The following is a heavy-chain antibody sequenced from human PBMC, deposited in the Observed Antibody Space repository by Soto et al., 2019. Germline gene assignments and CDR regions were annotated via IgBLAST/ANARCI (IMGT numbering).Heavy chain of an antibody. Sequence: TLSPTGAVSGVSISTGGYYWSWIRQHPGKGLEWIGNIYYSWRTYYNPSLKSRVILSVDTSKNHFSLNLRSLTAADSDMYYCANVIGGDSEYYFDYWGQGALVTVSS. CDR2: IYYSWRT. CDR1: GVSISTGGYY. V-gene: IGHV4-31*11. J-gene: IGHJ4*02. CDR3: ANVIGGDSEYYFDY. D-gene: IGHD2-21*02.